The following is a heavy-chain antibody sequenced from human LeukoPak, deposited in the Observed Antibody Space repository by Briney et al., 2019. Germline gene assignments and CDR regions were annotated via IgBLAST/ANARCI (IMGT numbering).Heavy chain of an antibody. V-gene: IGHV3-9*03. CDR1: GFTFDDYA. Sequence: GGSLRLSCAASGFTFDDYAMHWVRQAQGKGLEWVSGISWNSGSIGYADSVKGRFTISRDNAKNSLYLQMNSLRAEDMALYYCAKDLYNSSRYYFAYWGQRTLVTVSS. CDR3: AKDLYNSSRYYFAY. CDR2: ISWNSGSI. D-gene: IGHD6-13*01. J-gene: IGHJ4*02.